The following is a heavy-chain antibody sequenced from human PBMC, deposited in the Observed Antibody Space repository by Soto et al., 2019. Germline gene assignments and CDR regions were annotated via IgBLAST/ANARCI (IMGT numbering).Heavy chain of an antibody. D-gene: IGHD3-22*01. CDR3: ARAQGYYDSSGYYRLDY. J-gene: IGHJ4*02. CDR1: GGSFSGYY. V-gene: IGHV4-34*01. CDR2: INHSGST. Sequence: PSETLSLTCAVYGGSFSGYYRSWIRQPPGKGLEWIGEINHSGSTNYNPSLKSRVTISVDTSKNQFSLKLSSVTAADTAVYYCARAQGYYDSSGYYRLDYWGQGTLVTVSS.